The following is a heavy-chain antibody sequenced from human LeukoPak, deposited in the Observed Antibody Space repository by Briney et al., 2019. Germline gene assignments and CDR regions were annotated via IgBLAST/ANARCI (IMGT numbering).Heavy chain of an antibody. D-gene: IGHD6-19*01. J-gene: IGHJ6*03. Sequence: ASVKVSCKASGYTFTSYDINWVRQATGQGLEWMGWMNPNSGNTSYAQKFQGRVTMTRNTSISTAYMELSSLRSEDTAVYYCARGPRYSSGWTYYYYYMDVWGKGTTVTVSS. V-gene: IGHV1-8*02. CDR3: ARGPRYSSGWTYYYYYMDV. CDR1: GYTFTSYD. CDR2: MNPNSGNT.